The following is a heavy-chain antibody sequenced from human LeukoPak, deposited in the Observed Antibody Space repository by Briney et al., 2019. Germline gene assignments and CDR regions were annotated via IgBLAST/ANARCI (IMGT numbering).Heavy chain of an antibody. J-gene: IGHJ4*02. CDR2: ISSSGSTI. Sequence: GGSLRLSCAASGFTFSSYEMNWVRQAPGKGLEWVSYISSSGSTIYYADSVKGRFTISRDNAKNSLYLQMNSLRAEDTAVYYCARRRLGVVTDYWGQGTLVTVSS. V-gene: IGHV3-48*03. CDR1: GFTFSSYE. CDR3: ARRRLGVVTDY. D-gene: IGHD3-3*01.